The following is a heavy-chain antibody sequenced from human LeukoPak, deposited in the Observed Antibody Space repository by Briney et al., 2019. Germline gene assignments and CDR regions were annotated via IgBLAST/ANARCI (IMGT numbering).Heavy chain of an antibody. Sequence: AASVTVSCKASGHTFTGYYMHWVRQAPGQGLEWMGWINPNSGGTNYAQKFQGRVTMTRDTSISTAYMELSRLRSDDTAVYYCARDPKYSSSWYVQPTGSFDPWGQGTLVTVSS. D-gene: IGHD6-13*01. V-gene: IGHV1-2*02. J-gene: IGHJ5*02. CDR2: INPNSGGT. CDR3: ARDPKYSSSWYVQPTGSFDP. CDR1: GHTFTGYY.